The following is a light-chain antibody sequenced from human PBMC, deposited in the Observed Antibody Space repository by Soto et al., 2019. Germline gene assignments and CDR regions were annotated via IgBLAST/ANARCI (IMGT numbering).Light chain of an antibody. V-gene: IGLV2-14*02. Sequence: QSVLTQPASVSGSPGQSITISCTGTNSDVDSYKFVSWYQQHPGKAPKLMIYEASKRPSGVSTRFSGSKSGNTASLTISGLQAQDEADYYCQTWGTDIRVFGGGTKLTVL. CDR1: NSDVDSYKF. J-gene: IGLJ2*01. CDR2: EAS. CDR3: QTWGTDIRV.